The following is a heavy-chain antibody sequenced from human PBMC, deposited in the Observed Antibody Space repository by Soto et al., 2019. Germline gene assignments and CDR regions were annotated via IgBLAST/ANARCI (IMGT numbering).Heavy chain of an antibody. CDR2: IIPIFGTA. D-gene: IGHD2-21*02. CDR1: GGTFSSYA. Sequence: QVQLVQSGAEVKKPWSSVKVSCKASGGTFSSYAISWVRQAPGQGLEWMGGIIPIFGTADYAQKFQGRVKVTADKPTSTADMELSSVRSEDVSVCYCAGRACGVDCEPIFRHHDLGGRGTLVTVSS. J-gene: IGHJ2*01. CDR3: AGRACGVDCEPIFRHHDL. V-gene: IGHV1-69*06.